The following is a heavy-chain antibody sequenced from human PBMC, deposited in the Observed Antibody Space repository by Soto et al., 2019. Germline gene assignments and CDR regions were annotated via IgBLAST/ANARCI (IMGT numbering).Heavy chain of an antibody. J-gene: IGHJ5*02. CDR1: GGTFSSYA. CDR3: ARELRSSPAPQGWFDP. V-gene: IGHV1-69*13. CDR2: IIPIFGTA. Sequence: SVKVSCKASGGTFSSYAISWVRQAPGQGLEWMGGIIPIFGTANYAQKFQGRVTITADESTSTAYMELSSLRSEDTAVYYCARELRSSPAPQGWFDPWGQGTLVTVSS. D-gene: IGHD6-13*01.